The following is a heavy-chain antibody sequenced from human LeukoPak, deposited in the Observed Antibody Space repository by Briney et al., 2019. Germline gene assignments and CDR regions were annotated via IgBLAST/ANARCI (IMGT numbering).Heavy chain of an antibody. CDR3: AREYYYYGMDV. J-gene: IGHJ6*02. V-gene: IGHV3-21*01. CDR1: GFNFGEFW. CDR2: ISSSSSYI. Sequence: GGSLRLSCAASGFNFGEFWMAWVRQTPGMGLEWVSSISSSSSYIYYADSVKGRFTISRDNAKNSLYLQMNSLRAEDTAVYYCAREYYYYGMDVWGQGTTVTVSS.